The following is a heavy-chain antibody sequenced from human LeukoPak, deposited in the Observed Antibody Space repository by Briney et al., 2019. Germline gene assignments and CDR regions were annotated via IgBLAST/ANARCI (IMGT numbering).Heavy chain of an antibody. D-gene: IGHD3-22*01. J-gene: IGHJ4*02. Sequence: GGSLRLSCAAAGFTFNNYGIHWVRQAPGKGLGWVAFIRYEGNKKYYTGSVKGRFTISRDNSKNTLYLQMNSLSAEDTAVYYCAKDMDYDDVSGYYWGFDYWGQGTLVTVSS. CDR2: IRYEGNKK. V-gene: IGHV3-30*02. CDR1: GFTFNNYG. CDR3: AKDMDYDDVSGYYWGFDY.